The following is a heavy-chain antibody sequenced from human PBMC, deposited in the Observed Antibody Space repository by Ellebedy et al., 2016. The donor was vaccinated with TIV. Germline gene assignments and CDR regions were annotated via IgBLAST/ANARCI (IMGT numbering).Heavy chain of an antibody. D-gene: IGHD5-12*01. CDR3: ARQIGYTFGMTPYEN. J-gene: IGHJ4*02. V-gene: IGHV1-69*02. CDR2: IIPKVALA. CDR1: GGTFSSDI. Sequence: AASVKVSCKASGGTFSSDIINWVRQAPGQGLEWMGRIIPKVALANYAQKFQVRVTISADTATITGYMEVRSLTSEDTAVYYCARQIGYTFGMTPYENWGQGTLVTVAS.